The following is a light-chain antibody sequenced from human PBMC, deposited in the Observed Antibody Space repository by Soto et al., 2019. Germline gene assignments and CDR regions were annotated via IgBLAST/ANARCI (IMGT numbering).Light chain of an antibody. CDR2: GNS. CDR1: SSNIGAGYD. Sequence: QSVLTQPPSVSGAPGQRVTISCTGCSSNIGAGYDVHWYQQLPGTAPKLLIYGNSNRPSGVPDRFSGSKSGTSASLAITGLQAEDEADYYCQSYDSSLSAHYVFGTGTKLTVL. V-gene: IGLV1-40*01. CDR3: QSYDSSLSAHYV. J-gene: IGLJ1*01.